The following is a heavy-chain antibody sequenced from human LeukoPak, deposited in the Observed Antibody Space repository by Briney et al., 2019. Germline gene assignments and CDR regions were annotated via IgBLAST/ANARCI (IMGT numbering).Heavy chain of an antibody. CDR1: GGSFSGYY. Sequence: SETLSLTCAVYGGSFSGYYWSWIRQPPGKGLEWIGEINHSGSTNYNPSLKSRVTISVDTSKNQFSLKLSSVTAADTAVYYCVRDFESQTVAAYYFDYWGQGTLVTVSS. D-gene: IGHD6-19*01. CDR2: INHSGST. J-gene: IGHJ4*02. CDR3: VRDFESQTVAAYYFDY. V-gene: IGHV4-34*01.